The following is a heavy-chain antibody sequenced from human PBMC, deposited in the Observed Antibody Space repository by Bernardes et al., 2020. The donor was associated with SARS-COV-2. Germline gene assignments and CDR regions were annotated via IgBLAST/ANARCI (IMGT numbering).Heavy chain of an antibody. V-gene: IGHV3-23*01. CDR1: LRSSA. D-gene: IGHD1-7*01. Sequence: GGSLRLSCVSTLRSSAMSWFRPAPVKGLEWVSGISGSGCTRYYADSVKGRFTISRDNSKNTLYLQMNSLRVEDTAVYYCAKDLANWNYQFDYWGQGTLVTVSS. CDR2: ISGSGCTR. CDR3: AKDLANWNYQFDY. J-gene: IGHJ4*02.